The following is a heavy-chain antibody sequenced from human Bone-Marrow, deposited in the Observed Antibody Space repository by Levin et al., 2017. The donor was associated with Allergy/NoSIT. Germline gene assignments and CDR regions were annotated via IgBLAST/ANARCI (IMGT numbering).Heavy chain of an antibody. CDR3: MREGD. CDR2: IKPDGREK. J-gene: IGHJ4*02. V-gene: IGHV3-7*03. CDR1: GFTFGRFW. Sequence: GESLKISCTTSGFTFGRFWMNWVRHVPGKGLEWLANIKPDGREKNYLDAVKGRFTISRDNAENSLFLQMHSLRVEDTARYYCMREGDWGQGTQVTVSS.